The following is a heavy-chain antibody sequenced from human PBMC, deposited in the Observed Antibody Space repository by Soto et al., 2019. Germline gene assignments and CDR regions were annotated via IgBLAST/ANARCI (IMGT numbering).Heavy chain of an antibody. Sequence: SVKVSCKASGGTFSSYAISWVRQAPGQGLEWMGGIIPIFGTANYAQKFQGRVTITADESTSTAYMELSSLRAEDTALYHCARTSITGTTRAFDIWGQGTMVTVSS. CDR3: ARTSITGTTRAFDI. D-gene: IGHD1-7*01. CDR1: GGTFSSYA. V-gene: IGHV1-69*13. J-gene: IGHJ3*02. CDR2: IIPIFGTA.